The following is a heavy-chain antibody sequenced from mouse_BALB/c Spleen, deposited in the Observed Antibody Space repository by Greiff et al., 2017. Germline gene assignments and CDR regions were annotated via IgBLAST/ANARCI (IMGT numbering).Heavy chain of an antibody. Sequence: DVMLVESGGGLVQPGGSLKLSCAASGFTFSSYGMSWVRQTPDKRLELVATINSNGGSTYYPDSVKGRFTISRDNAKNTLYLQMSSLKSEDTAMYYCARDGDGYPFDYWGQGTTLTVSS. D-gene: IGHD2-3*01. CDR2: INSNGGST. CDR3: ARDGDGYPFDY. V-gene: IGHV5-6-3*01. J-gene: IGHJ2*01. CDR1: GFTFSSYG.